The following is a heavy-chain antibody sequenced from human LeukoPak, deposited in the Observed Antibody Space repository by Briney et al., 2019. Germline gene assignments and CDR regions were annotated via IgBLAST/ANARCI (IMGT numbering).Heavy chain of an antibody. J-gene: IGHJ4*02. V-gene: IGHV1-46*01. CDR3: ARDYAFCGGDCYRLDY. D-gene: IGHD2-21*01. CDR1: GSTFTRYY. Sequence: VASVKVSCKASGSTFTRYYIHWVRQAPGQGLDWMGMINPSSGSTRFAQMFQDRVTMTRDTSTSAVYMELSSLTSEDTAMYYCARDYAFCGGDCYRLDYWGQGTLVTVSS. CDR2: INPSSGST.